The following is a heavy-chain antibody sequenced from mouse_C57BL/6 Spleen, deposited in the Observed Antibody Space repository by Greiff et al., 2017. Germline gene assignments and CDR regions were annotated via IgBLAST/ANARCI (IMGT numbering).Heavy chain of an antibody. J-gene: IGHJ4*01. V-gene: IGHV3-3*01. CDR1: GFSINSDCY. CDR2: TFYSGIT. CDR3: ARVLYSNSLTYYAMDY. D-gene: IGHD2-5*01. Sequence: ESGPSLVRPSQTLSLTCTVTGFSINSDCYWIWIRQFPGNKLEYIGYTFYSGITYYNPSLESRTYITRDTSKNQFSLKLSSVTTEDTATYYCARVLYSNSLTYYAMDYWGQGTSVTVSS.